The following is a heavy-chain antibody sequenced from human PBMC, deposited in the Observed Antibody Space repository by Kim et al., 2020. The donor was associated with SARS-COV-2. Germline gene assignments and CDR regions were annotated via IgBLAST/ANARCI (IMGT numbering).Heavy chain of an antibody. D-gene: IGHD3-22*01. CDR1: GFTFSSYA. CDR3: AKHNYYDSRMDAFDI. J-gene: IGHJ3*02. Sequence: GGSLRLSCAASGFTFSSYAMSWVRQAPGKALEWVSAISGSGGSTYYADSVKGRFTISRDNSKNTLYLQMNSLRAEDTAVYYCAKHNYYDSRMDAFDIWGQGTMVTVSS. V-gene: IGHV3-23*01. CDR2: ISGSGGST.